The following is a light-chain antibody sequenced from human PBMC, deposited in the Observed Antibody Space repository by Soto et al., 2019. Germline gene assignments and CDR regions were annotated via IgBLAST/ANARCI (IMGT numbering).Light chain of an antibody. J-gene: IGLJ2*01. V-gene: IGLV1-40*01. CDR1: RSNIGSGFD. CDR2: GNN. CDR3: QSYDNSLRVL. Sequence: QLVLTQPPSVSGAPGQSVTIPCTGSRSNIGSGFDVHWYQQVPGTAPKLLIFGNNNRPSGVPDRFSGSKSGSSASLAIAGLQAEDEADYFCQSYDNSLRVLFGGGTKVTVL.